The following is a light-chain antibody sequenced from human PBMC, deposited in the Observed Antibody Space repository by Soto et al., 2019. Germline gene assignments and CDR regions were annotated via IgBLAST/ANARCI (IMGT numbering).Light chain of an antibody. CDR3: QQYDNLPLT. Sequence: DIQMTQSPSSLSASLGDRVTTTCQASQDIVTFLNWYQQKPGSAPKLLIYDASNLETGVPSRFSGSGSGTHFTFTVSSLQPEDVATYYCQQYDNLPLTFGGGTKVDIK. J-gene: IGKJ4*01. CDR1: QDIVTF. CDR2: DAS. V-gene: IGKV1-33*01.